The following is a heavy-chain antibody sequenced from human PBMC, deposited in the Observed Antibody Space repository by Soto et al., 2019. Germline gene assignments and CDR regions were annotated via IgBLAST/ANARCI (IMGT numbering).Heavy chain of an antibody. V-gene: IGHV3-48*02. Sequence: GGSLRLSCAASGFSFSNHRMNWVRQAPGKGLEWVSHISRSSSTTYYAKSVKGRFTISRDNAKSSLYLQMNSLRDEDTAVYYCARFYDSSGYYPGDFDYWGQGTLVTVSS. CDR3: ARFYDSSGYYPGDFDY. D-gene: IGHD3-22*01. CDR2: ISRSSSTT. J-gene: IGHJ4*02. CDR1: GFSFSNHR.